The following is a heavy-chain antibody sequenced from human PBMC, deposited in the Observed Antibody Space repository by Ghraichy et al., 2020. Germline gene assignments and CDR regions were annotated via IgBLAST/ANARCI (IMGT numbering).Heavy chain of an antibody. D-gene: IGHD5-12*01. Sequence: SQTLSLTCAISGDSVSSNSAAWNWIRQSPSRGLEWLGRTYYRSKWYNEYAVSVKSRIVINTDTSKNQVSLQLNSVTPEDTAVYYCARGDKTYIVPTIKEYSYYIDVWGKGTTVTVSS. CDR2: TYYRSKWYN. V-gene: IGHV6-1*01. CDR1: GDSVSSNSAA. J-gene: IGHJ6*03. CDR3: ARGDKTYIVPTIKEYSYYIDV.